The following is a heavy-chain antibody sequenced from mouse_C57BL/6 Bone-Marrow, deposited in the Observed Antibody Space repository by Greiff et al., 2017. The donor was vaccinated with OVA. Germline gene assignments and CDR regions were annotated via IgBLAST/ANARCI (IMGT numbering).Heavy chain of an antibody. CDR3: APIYYGYYGGYFDY. Sequence: QVTLKESGPGILQPSQTLSLTCSFSGFALSTFGMGVGWIRQPSGKGLEWLAHIWWDDDKYYNPALKSRLTISKDTSKNQVFLKIANVDTADTATYYCAPIYYGYYGGYFDYWGQGTTLTVSS. J-gene: IGHJ2*01. CDR1: GFALSTFGMG. CDR2: IWWDDDK. D-gene: IGHD2-1*01. V-gene: IGHV8-8*01.